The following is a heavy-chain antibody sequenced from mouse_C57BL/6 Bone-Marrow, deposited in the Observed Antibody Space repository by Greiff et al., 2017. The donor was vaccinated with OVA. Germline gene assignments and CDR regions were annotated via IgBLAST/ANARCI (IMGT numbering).Heavy chain of an antibody. CDR3: ARLHCAMDY. CDR1: GFTFTDYY. J-gene: IGHJ4*01. Sequence: EVNVVESGGGLVQPGGSLSLSCAASGFTFTDYYMSWVRQPPGKALEWLGFIRNKANGYTTEYSASVKGRFTISRDNSQSILYLQMNALRAEDSATYYCARLHCAMDYWGQGTSVTVSS. CDR2: IRNKANGYTT. V-gene: IGHV7-3*01.